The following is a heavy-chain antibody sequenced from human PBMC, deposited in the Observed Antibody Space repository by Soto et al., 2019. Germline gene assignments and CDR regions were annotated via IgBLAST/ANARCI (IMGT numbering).Heavy chain of an antibody. CDR1: GFTFTSSA. J-gene: IGHJ6*02. CDR2: IVVGSGNT. CDR3: AAVDRDYDSSGYYYYGMDV. D-gene: IGHD3-22*01. Sequence: ASVKVSCKASGFTFTSSAVQWVRQARGQRLEWIGWIVVGSGNTNYAQKFQERVTITRDMSTSTAYMELSSLRSEDTAVYYCAAVDRDYDSSGYYYYGMDVWGQGTTVTVAS. V-gene: IGHV1-58*01.